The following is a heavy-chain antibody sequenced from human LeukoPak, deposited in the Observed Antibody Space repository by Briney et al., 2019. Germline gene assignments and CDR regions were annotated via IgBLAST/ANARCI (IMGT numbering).Heavy chain of an antibody. D-gene: IGHD5-12*01. V-gene: IGHV1-46*01. CDR2: INPSGGST. Sequence: ASVKVSCKASGYTFTSYYMHWVRQAPGQGLEWMGIINPSGGSTSYAQKFQGRVTMTRDTSTSTVYMELSSLRSENTAVYYCARTVPWRAFDIWGQGTMVTVSS. CDR3: ARTVPWRAFDI. CDR1: GYTFTSYY. J-gene: IGHJ3*02.